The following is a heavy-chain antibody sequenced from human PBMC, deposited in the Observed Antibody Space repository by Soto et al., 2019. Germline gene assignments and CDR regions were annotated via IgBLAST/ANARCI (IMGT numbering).Heavy chain of an antibody. CDR1: GYTFSRYG. CDR3: AKNGRPPYYYYGMDV. Sequence: QGQLVQSGPEVKKPGASVKVSCKASGYTFSRYGISWVRQAPGQGLEWMGLISGYNGDTIYAQKVQGRVTMTIDTSTYTAYMALRSRTSADTAIYYCAKNGRPPYYYYGMDVWGQGTTVNVSS. CDR2: ISGYNGDT. J-gene: IGHJ6*02. D-gene: IGHD1-26*01. V-gene: IGHV1-18*01.